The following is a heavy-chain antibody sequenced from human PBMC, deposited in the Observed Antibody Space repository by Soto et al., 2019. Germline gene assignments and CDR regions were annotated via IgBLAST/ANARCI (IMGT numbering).Heavy chain of an antibody. V-gene: IGHV4-4*02. Sequence: PSETLSLTCAVSGDSITSSGSWTWVRQPPGKGLEWIGEVFHTGNTNYNPSLKSRVTMSVDKSTNAFSVKVTSVTAAATAIYYCARKAWVRFDYWGQGALVTVSS. CDR1: GDSITSSGS. CDR2: VFHTGNT. J-gene: IGHJ4*02. D-gene: IGHD7-27*01. CDR3: ARKAWVRFDY.